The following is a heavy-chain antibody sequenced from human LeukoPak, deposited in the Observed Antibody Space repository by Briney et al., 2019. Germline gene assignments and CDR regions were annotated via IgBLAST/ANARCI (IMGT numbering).Heavy chain of an antibody. J-gene: IGHJ6*03. V-gene: IGHV4-39*07. CDR3: ARARGGYYYMDV. Sequence: SETLSLTCTVSGGSISSSSYYWGWIRQPPGKGLEWIGSIYYSGSTYYNPSLKSRVTISVDTSKNQFSLKLSSVTAADTAVYYCARARGGYYYMDVWGKGTTVTVSS. CDR2: IYYSGST. D-gene: IGHD1-26*01. CDR1: GGSISSSSYY.